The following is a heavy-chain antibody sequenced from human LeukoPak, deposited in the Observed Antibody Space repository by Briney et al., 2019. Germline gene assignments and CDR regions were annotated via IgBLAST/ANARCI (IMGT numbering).Heavy chain of an antibody. CDR2: IYYSGST. CDR3: ARVRGAGGSWFDP. J-gene: IGHJ5*02. V-gene: IGHV4-59*08. CDR1: GGSISSYY. D-gene: IGHD1-26*01. Sequence: SETLSLTCTVSGGSISSYYWSWIRQPPGKGLEWIGYIYYSGSTNYNPSLKSRVTISVDTSKNQFSLKLSSVTAADTAVYYCARVRGAGGSWFDPWGQGTLVTVSS.